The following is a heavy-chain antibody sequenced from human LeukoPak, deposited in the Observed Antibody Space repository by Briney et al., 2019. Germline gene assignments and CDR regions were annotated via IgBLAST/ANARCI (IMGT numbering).Heavy chain of an antibody. J-gene: IGHJ5*02. D-gene: IGHD6-13*01. CDR3: ARSPYSKGLDP. V-gene: IGHV4-61*02. CDR2: IYTSGST. CDR1: GGSISSGFYY. Sequence: PSETLSLTCTVSGGSISSGFYYWSWIRQPAGKGLEWIGRIYTSGSTNYNPSLKSRVTISVDTSKNQFSLKLSSVTAADTAVYYCARSPYSKGLDPWGQGTLVTVSS.